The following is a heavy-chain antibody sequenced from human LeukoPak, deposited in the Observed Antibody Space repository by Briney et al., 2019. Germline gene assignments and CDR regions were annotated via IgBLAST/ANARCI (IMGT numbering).Heavy chain of an antibody. J-gene: IGHJ4*02. CDR2: MYNSGST. Sequence: SETLSLTCTVSGGSISSYYWSWIRQSPEKGLEWIGYMYNSGSTYYNPSLKSRVTRPVDTSKNQFSLKLSSVTAAATAVYYCATGYSRSSPFDYWGQGIPVTVSS. D-gene: IGHD6-6*01. CDR1: GGSISSYY. V-gene: IGHV4-59*01. CDR3: ATGYSRSSPFDY.